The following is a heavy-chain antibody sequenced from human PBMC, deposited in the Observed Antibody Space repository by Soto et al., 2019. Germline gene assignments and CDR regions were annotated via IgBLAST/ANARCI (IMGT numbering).Heavy chain of an antibody. D-gene: IGHD6-19*01. Sequence: GASVKVSCKASGYTFTSYGISWVRQAPGQGLEWMGWISAYNGNTNYAQKLQGRVTMTTDTSTSTAYMELRSLRSDDTAVYYCARVQLGIAVAGPPSHFDYWGQGTLVTVSS. CDR2: ISAYNGNT. CDR1: GYTFTSYG. V-gene: IGHV1-18*01. J-gene: IGHJ4*02. CDR3: ARVQLGIAVAGPPSHFDY.